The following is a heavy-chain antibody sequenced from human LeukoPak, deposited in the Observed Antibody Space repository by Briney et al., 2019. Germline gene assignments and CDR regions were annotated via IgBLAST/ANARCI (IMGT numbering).Heavy chain of an antibody. CDR1: GFTFNGYE. CDR2: TSSSGTIV. D-gene: IGHD1-26*01. CDR3: ARDRIVGGRPSLDY. Sequence: PGGSLRLSCAASGFTFNGYEMNWVRQAPGKGLEWASYTSSSGTIVYYADFVKGRFTISRDNAKNSLYLQMNSLRAEDTAVYYCARDRIVGGRPSLDYWGLGTLVTVSS. J-gene: IGHJ4*02. V-gene: IGHV3-48*03.